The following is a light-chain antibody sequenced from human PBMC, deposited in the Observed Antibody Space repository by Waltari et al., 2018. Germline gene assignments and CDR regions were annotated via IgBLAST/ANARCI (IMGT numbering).Light chain of an antibody. J-gene: IGKJ4*01. Sequence: DIQMTQSPPSLSASVGDRVTITCQASKDIRNYLNWYQQKAGKAPKLLIYDASKLETGVPSRFSGSGSGTDFTFTISSLQPEDIATYYCQQFDTPLSFGGGTKVEIK. CDR3: QQFDTPLS. CDR2: DAS. CDR1: KDIRNY. V-gene: IGKV1-33*01.